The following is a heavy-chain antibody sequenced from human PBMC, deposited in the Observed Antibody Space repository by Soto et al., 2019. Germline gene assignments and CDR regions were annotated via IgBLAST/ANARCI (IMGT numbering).Heavy chain of an antibody. V-gene: IGHV3-11*01. D-gene: IGHD6-13*01. CDR2: IGTSYSTI. J-gene: IGHJ6*03. CDR3: ARHQRAALYYMDV. CDR1: GFTFGDYY. Sequence: QVQLVESGGGLVKPGGSLRLSCAASGFTFGDYYMSWIRQPPGKGLEWVSYIGTSYSTIYYADSVKGRFTISRDNAKNLLYLQMNSLRAEDTAVYYCARHQRAALYYMDVWGKGTTVTVSS.